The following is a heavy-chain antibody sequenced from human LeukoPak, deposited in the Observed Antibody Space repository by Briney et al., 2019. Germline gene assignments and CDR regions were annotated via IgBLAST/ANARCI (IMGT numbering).Heavy chain of an antibody. CDR3: ARGTQAARHYMDV. V-gene: IGHV4-59*01. CDR1: SGSISSYY. J-gene: IGHJ6*03. D-gene: IGHD6-6*01. CDR2: VYYSGST. Sequence: SETLSLTCTVSSGSISSYYWSWIRQPPGKGLEWIGYVYYSGSTSYNPSLKSRVTISVDTSKNQFSLKLSSVTAADTAVYYCARGTQAARHYMDVWGKETTVTVSS.